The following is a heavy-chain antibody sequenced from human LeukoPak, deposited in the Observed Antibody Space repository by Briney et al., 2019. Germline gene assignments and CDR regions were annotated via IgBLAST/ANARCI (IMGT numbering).Heavy chain of an antibody. CDR2: IYYSGST. CDR3: ARHSPSYSRIDY. D-gene: IGHD4-11*01. J-gene: IGHJ4*02. V-gene: IGHV4-59*01. Sequence: SETLSLTCTVSGGSISSYYWSWIRQPPGKGLEWIGYIYYSGSTNYNPSLKGRVTISVDTSKNQFSLKLSSVTAADTAVYYCARHSPSYSRIDYWGQGTLVTVSS. CDR1: GGSISSYY.